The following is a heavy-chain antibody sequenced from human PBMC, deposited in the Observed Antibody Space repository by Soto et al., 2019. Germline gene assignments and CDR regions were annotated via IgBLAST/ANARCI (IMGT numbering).Heavy chain of an antibody. CDR2: INYVGDAT. CDR1: GFSFSSYD. J-gene: IGHJ4*02. Sequence: GGSLRLSCVASGFSFSSYDMSWVRQAPGEGLEWVSVINYVGDATLFADSVKGRFTVSRDNSRNTLYLDMSGLRAEDTAVYYCAKDAHDGSDRYFDDWGQGTLVTVSS. D-gene: IGHD5-12*01. CDR3: AKDAHDGSDRYFDD. V-gene: IGHV3-23*01.